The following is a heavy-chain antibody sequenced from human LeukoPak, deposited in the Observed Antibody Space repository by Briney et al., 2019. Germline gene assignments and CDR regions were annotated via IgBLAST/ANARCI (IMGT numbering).Heavy chain of an antibody. D-gene: IGHD2-8*01. J-gene: IGHJ5*02. CDR1: GFTFSSYS. CDR3: ASDLVIVLENWFDP. CDR2: ISSSSSYI. Sequence: GGSLRLSCAASGFTFSSYSMNWVRQAPGKGLEWVSAISSSSSYIYYADSVKGRFTISRENAKNSLYLQMNSLRAEDTAVYYCASDLVIVLENWFDPWGQGTLVTVSS. V-gene: IGHV3-21*01.